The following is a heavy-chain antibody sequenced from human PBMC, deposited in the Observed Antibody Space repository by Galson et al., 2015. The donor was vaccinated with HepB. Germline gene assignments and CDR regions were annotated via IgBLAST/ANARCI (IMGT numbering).Heavy chain of an antibody. CDR2: ISYDGSNK. Sequence: SLRLSCAASGFTFSSYGMHWVRQAPGKGLEWVAVISYDGSNKYYADSVKGRFTISRDNSKNTLYLQINSLRAEDTAVYYCAKELILTIFGVVIMRGDVGIDYWGQGTLVTVSS. CDR3: AKELILTIFGVVIMRGDVGIDY. D-gene: IGHD3-3*01. CDR1: GFTFSSYG. J-gene: IGHJ4*02. V-gene: IGHV3-30*18.